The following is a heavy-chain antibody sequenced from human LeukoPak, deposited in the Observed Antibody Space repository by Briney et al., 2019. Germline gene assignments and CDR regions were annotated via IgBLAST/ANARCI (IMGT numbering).Heavy chain of an antibody. J-gene: IGHJ3*02. CDR3: ARGWGYGAFDI. D-gene: IGHD2-21*01. CDR2: ISSSSSVI. Sequence: PGGSLRLSCGASGFTFSSFGMNWVRQAPGKGLEWVSYISSSSSVIYYADSVKGRFTISRDNAKNSLYLQMNSLRADDTAVYYCARGWGYGAFDIWGQGTMVTVSS. V-gene: IGHV3-48*04. CDR1: GFTFSSFG.